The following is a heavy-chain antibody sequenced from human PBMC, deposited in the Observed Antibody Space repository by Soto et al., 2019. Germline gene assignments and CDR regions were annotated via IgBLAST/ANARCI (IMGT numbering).Heavy chain of an antibody. Sequence: QVRLEESGPGLVKPSETLSLICSVSGGSVNNADYFWSWIRHHPENGLEWIGYIYYRGSTRYNSSFETRATLSIDTSKNQCSRRLNSVTVADTAVDFCARDADYGGSRGGMDVWGRGTTVTVSS. D-gene: IGHD4-17*01. V-gene: IGHV4-31*03. CDR2: IYYRGST. CDR3: ARDADYGGSRGGMDV. CDR1: GGSVNNADYF. J-gene: IGHJ6*02.